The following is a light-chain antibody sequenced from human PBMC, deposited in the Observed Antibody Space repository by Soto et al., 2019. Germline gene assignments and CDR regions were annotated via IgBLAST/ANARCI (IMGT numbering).Light chain of an antibody. CDR2: EVS. CDR1: SSDVGGYSY. J-gene: IGLJ2*01. V-gene: IGLV2-14*01. CDR3: SSFSSITREV. Sequence: QSALTQPASVSGSPGQWITISCTGTSSDVGGYSYVSWYQQHPGKTPKLMIYEVSNRPSGVSHRFSGSKSGNTASLTISGLQTDDEADYYCSSFSSITREVFGGGTKLTVL.